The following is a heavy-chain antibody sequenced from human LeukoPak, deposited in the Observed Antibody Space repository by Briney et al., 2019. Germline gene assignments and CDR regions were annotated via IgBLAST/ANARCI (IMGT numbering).Heavy chain of an antibody. D-gene: IGHD6-19*01. J-gene: IGHJ4*02. Sequence: ASVKVSCKASGYTFTSYYMHWVRQAPGQGLDWMGVINPTGGATIYAQRFQGRVTMTSDLSTSTVYMEVSSLRSEDTAVYYCARGPQGYRYGWEDYWGQGTLVTASS. CDR3: ARGPQGYRYGWEDY. V-gene: IGHV1-46*01. CDR1: GYTFTSYY. CDR2: INPTGGAT.